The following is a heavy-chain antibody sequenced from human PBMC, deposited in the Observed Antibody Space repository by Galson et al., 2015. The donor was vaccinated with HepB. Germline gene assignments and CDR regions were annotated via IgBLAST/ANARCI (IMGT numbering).Heavy chain of an antibody. Sequence: SLRLSCAASGFRLTDYAMNWVRRAPGKGLEWAAYISRDSRTLHYADSVKGRFTISRDNAKNSVYLQMTNLRGEDTAVYYCVRDRGSGFGGNDVPSFDYWGRGSLVTVS. CDR1: GFRLTDYA. CDR2: ISRDSRTL. D-gene: IGHD5-12*01. V-gene: IGHV3-48*01. J-gene: IGHJ4*02. CDR3: VRDRGSGFGGNDVPSFDY.